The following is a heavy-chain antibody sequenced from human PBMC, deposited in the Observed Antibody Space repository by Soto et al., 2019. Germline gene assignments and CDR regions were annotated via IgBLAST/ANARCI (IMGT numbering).Heavy chain of an antibody. D-gene: IGHD4-17*01. V-gene: IGHV1-2*02. CDR2: INPNNGAT. Sequence: QVQLVQSGAEVKKPGASVKVSCKAPRYIFTAYFMHWVRQAPGQGLEWMGWINPNNGATHYGLSFQGRVPMTRDTALSPALMEMSSLGSEDTAVYYCASHGPGAPFGPWGPGTLVIVSS. J-gene: IGHJ5*02. CDR3: ASHGPGAPFGP. CDR1: RYIFTAYF.